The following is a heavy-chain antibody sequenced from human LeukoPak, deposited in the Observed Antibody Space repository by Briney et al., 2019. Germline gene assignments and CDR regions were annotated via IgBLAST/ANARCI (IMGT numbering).Heavy chain of an antibody. Sequence: PGGSLRLSCAASGFTFSSYGMHWVRQAPGKGLEWVAFIRYDGSNKYYADSVKGRFTISRDNSKNTLYLQMNSLRAEDTAVYYCAKQPFRTYYYGSGSYSPPDYWGQGTLVTVSS. V-gene: IGHV3-30*02. CDR2: IRYDGSNK. D-gene: IGHD3-10*01. CDR1: GFTFSSYG. J-gene: IGHJ4*02. CDR3: AKQPFRTYYYGSGSYSPPDY.